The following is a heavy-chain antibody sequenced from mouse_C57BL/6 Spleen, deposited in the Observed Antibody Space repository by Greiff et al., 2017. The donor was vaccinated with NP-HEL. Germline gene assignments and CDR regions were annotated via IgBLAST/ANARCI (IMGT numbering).Heavy chain of an antibody. D-gene: IGHD1-1*01. Sequence: VQLQQSGAELVRPWTSVKMSCKASGYTFTNYCVGWAKQRPGHGLEWLGDIYPGGGYTNYNEQFKGKTTLTADKSSSTAYMQYSSLTSEDSAIYNCARYATVVAVDYAMDYWGQGTSVTVSS. J-gene: IGHJ4*01. CDR2: IYPGGGYT. V-gene: IGHV1-63*01. CDR1: GYTFTNYC. CDR3: ARYATVVAVDYAMDY.